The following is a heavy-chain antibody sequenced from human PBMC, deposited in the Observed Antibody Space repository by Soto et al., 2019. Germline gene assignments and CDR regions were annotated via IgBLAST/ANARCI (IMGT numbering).Heavy chain of an antibody. CDR3: ARGPSGDKVDS. J-gene: IGHJ4*02. CDR2: IYDGGRT. V-gene: IGHV4-30-4*01. D-gene: IGHD7-27*01. CDR1: GGSISTVDYW. Sequence: QVQLQESGPGLVKPSQTLSLTCTVSGGSISTVDYWWSWIRQSPDMGLEWIGHIYDGGRTYNNPSLESRVTMSVHTCKSQLSLTLGSVSAADTAVYYCARGPSGDKVDSWGQGTLVTVSS.